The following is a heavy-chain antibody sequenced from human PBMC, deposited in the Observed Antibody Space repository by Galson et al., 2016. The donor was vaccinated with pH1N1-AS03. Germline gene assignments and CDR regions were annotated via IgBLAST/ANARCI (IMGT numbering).Heavy chain of an antibody. D-gene: IGHD2-21*01. CDR3: AREAAYYYGMDV. CDR1: GHTFSNYG. J-gene: IGHJ6*02. V-gene: IGHV1-18*01. CDR2: VSSYEGHI. Sequence: SVKVSCKASGHTFSNYGLSWVRQAPGQGLEWMGAVSSYEGHIHYAQKLQGRVALSTDASTTTAYMELINLRYDDTAVYFCAREAAYYYGMDVWGQGTTVTVSS.